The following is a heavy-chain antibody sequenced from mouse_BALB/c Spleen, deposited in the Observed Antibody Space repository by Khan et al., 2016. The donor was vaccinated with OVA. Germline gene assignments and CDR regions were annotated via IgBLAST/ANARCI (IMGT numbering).Heavy chain of an antibody. CDR3: VRDGAYHRNDGWVAY. D-gene: IGHD2-14*01. V-gene: IGHV1-4*01. Sequence: VQLQESGAELARPGASVKMSCKASGYTFTSYTIHWIKERPGQGLEWIGYINPSNGSTNYNQKFKDKATLTTDKSSTTAYLQLSSLTSDVYAVYNGVRDGAYHRNDGWVAYWGQGTLVTVSA. CDR1: GYTFTSYT. CDR2: INPSNGST. J-gene: IGHJ3*01.